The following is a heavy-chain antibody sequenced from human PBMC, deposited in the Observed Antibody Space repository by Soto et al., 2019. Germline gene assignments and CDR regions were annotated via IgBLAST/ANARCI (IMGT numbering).Heavy chain of an antibody. CDR2: TIPIIGTT. D-gene: IGHD5-18*01. J-gene: IGHJ4*02. V-gene: IGHV1-69*01. CDR3: AAGDSSDTRDH. CDR1: GDTLSTHG. Sequence: QVQLVQSGAEVKKPGSSVKVSCTASGDTLSTHGISWVRQAPGQGLEWMGGTIPIIGTTDYAEKFQGRVTITADESTTTSYMELSSLRPDDTAVYYCAAGDSSDTRDHWGQGTLVTVSS.